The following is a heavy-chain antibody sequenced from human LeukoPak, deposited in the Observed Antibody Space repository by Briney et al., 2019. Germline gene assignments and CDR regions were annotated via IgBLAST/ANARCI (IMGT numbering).Heavy chain of an antibody. CDR2: IYYSGST. J-gene: IGHJ3*02. CDR1: GGSISSYY. V-gene: IGHV4-59*08. CDR3: ARLGVGWLNAFDI. D-gene: IGHD6-19*01. Sequence: SETLSLTCTVSGGSISSYYWSWIRQPPGKGLEWIGYIYYSGSTNYNPSLKSRVTISVDTSKNQFSLKLSSVTAADTAVYYCARLGVGWLNAFDIWGQGTMVTVSS.